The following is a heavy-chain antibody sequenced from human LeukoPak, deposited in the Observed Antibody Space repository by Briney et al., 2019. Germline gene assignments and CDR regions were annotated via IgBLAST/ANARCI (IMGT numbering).Heavy chain of an antibody. J-gene: IGHJ3*02. CDR1: GFTFDDYA. V-gene: IGHV3-9*01. CDR3: AKDKEGDSSGYYYAVEAFDI. CDR2: ISWNSGSI. Sequence: GGSLRLSCAASGFTFDDYAMHWVRQAPGKGLEWVSVISWNSGSIGYADSVKGRFTISRDNAKNSLYLQMNGLRAEDTALYYCAKDKEGDSSGYYYAVEAFDIWGQGTMVTVSS. D-gene: IGHD3-22*01.